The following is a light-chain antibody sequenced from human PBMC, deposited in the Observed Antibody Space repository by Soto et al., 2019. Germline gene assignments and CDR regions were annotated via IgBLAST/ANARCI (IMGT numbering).Light chain of an antibody. CDR3: AAWDDSLNAVV. CDR1: SSNIGRNT. Sequence: QSALTQPPSASGTPGQGVTISCSGSSSNIGRNTVNWYQHLPGTAPKILIYSNNQRPSGVPDRFSGSKSGASASLAISGLQSEDEADYYCAAWDDSLNAVVFGGGTKLPS. V-gene: IGLV1-44*01. CDR2: SNN. J-gene: IGLJ2*01.